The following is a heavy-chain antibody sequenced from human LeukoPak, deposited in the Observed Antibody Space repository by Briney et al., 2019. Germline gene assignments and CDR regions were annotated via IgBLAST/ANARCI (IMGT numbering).Heavy chain of an antibody. V-gene: IGHV1-2*02. CDR1: GYTFTGYY. Sequence: GASVKVSCKASGYTFTGYYMHWVRQAPGQGLEWMGWINPNSGGTNYAQKFQGRVTMTRDTSISTAYMELSSLRSEDTAVYYCARALHLELHYYFDYWGQGTLVTVSS. D-gene: IGHD1-1*01. J-gene: IGHJ4*02. CDR2: INPNSGGT. CDR3: ARALHLELHYYFDY.